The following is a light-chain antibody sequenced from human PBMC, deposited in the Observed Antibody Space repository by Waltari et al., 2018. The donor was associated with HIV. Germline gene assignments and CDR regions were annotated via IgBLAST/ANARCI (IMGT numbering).Light chain of an antibody. V-gene: IGKV1-27*01. CDR2: AAS. CDR3: QNYYIALSNT. J-gene: IGKJ5*01. CDR1: YDIKSY. Sequence: DIQMTQSPSSLSASVGQRVTITCRASYDIKSYLAWYQQRPGKVPKVLIYAASTLESGVPSRFSGSGSVTDFTLTISSLQPEDVATYYCQNYYIALSNTFGLGTRLEI.